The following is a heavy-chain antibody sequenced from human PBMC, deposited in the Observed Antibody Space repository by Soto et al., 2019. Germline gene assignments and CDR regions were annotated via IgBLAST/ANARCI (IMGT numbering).Heavy chain of an antibody. CDR2: ISYDGSNK. Sequence: QVQLVESGGGVVQPGRSLRLSCAASGFTFSSYAMHWVRQAPGKGLEWVAVISYDGSNKYYADSVKGRFTISRDNSKNTLYLQMNSLRAEDTAVYYCARGYEWSPDYWGQVTLVTVSS. CDR1: GFTFSSYA. CDR3: ARGYEWSPDY. J-gene: IGHJ4*02. D-gene: IGHD3-3*01. V-gene: IGHV3-30-3*01.